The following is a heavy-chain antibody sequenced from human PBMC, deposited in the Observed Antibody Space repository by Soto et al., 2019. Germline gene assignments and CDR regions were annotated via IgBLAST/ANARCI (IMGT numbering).Heavy chain of an antibody. D-gene: IGHD3-3*01. CDR2: IYSSGTT. J-gene: IGHJ6*03. Sequence: QVQLQESGPGLVKPSETLSLSCTVSSGSISGYYWSWIRQPPGKGLEWIGSIYSSGTTYYNPSLKSRVTMSVDTSKIQFSLNLSSVPAADTAVYYCARQASYDFWDGRFYYNYYMDVWGKGTPVTVSS. V-gene: IGHV4-59*08. CDR1: SGSISGYY. CDR3: ARQASYDFWDGRFYYNYYMDV.